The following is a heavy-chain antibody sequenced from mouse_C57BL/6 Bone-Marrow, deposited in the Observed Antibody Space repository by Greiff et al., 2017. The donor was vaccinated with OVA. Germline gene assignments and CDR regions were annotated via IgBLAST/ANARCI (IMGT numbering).Heavy chain of an antibody. D-gene: IGHD2-4*01. J-gene: IGHJ3*01. CDR1: GYTFTDYY. Sequence: VKLQQSGAELVRPGASVKLSCKASGYTFTDYYINWVKQRPGPGLEWIARLSPGSGNTYYNEKFKGKATLTAEKSSSTAYMQLSSLTSEDSAVYFCARAYDYDGRGFAYWGQGTLVTVSA. CDR2: LSPGSGNT. CDR3: ARAYDYDGRGFAY. V-gene: IGHV1-76*01.